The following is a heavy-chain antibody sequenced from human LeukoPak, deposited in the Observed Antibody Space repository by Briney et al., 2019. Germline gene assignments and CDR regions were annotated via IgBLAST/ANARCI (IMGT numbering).Heavy chain of an antibody. V-gene: IGHV3-30*02. CDR3: AKGREMSRITMVRGVPDAFDI. D-gene: IGHD3-10*01. J-gene: IGHJ3*02. CDR2: IWYDEITK. CDR1: GFTFRSYG. Sequence: GGSLRLSCVASGFTFRSYGIHWVRQAPGKGLEWLAFIWYDEITKDYADSVKGRFTISRDNSKNTLYLQMNSLRAEDTAVYYCAKGREMSRITMVRGVPDAFDIWGQGTMVTVSS.